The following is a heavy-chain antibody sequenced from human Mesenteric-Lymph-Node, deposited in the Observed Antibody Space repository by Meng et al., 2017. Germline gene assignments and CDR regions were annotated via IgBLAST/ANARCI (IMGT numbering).Heavy chain of an antibody. CDR3: ARGSGYYDSSGYYWGVPMNYGMDV. Sequence: GESLKISCAASGFTFSSYEMNWVRQAPGKGLEWVSYISSSGSTIYYADSVKGRFTISRDNSKNPLYLQMNSLRAEDTAVYYCARGSGYYDSSGYYWGVPMNYGMDVWGQGTTVTVSS. D-gene: IGHD3-22*01. J-gene: IGHJ6*02. CDR2: ISSSGSTI. V-gene: IGHV3-48*03. CDR1: GFTFSSYE.